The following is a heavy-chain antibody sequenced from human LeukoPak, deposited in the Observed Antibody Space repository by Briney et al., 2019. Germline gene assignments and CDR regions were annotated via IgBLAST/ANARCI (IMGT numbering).Heavy chain of an antibody. Sequence: GGSLRLSCAASGFTVSSNYMSWDRQALGKGLEWVSVIYIGGSTYYADSAKGRFSISRDNLKNTLYLQMNSLRAEDTAVYHCARDYSGSGHFDYWGQGTLVTVSS. J-gene: IGHJ4*02. CDR2: IYIGGST. D-gene: IGHD3-10*01. CDR3: ARDYSGSGHFDY. V-gene: IGHV3-66*01. CDR1: GFTVSSNY.